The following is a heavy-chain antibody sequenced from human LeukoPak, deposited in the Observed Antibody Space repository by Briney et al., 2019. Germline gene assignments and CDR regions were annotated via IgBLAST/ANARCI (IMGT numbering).Heavy chain of an antibody. CDR2: IYYSGST. D-gene: IGHD3-22*01. V-gene: IGHV4-59*01. CDR1: GGSFSGYY. J-gene: IGHJ4*02. CDR3: ARARYDSSGYYLNDY. Sequence: SETLSLTCAVYGGSFSGYYWSWIRQPPGKGLEWIGYIYYSGSTNYNPSLKSRVTISVDTSKNQFSLKLSSVTAADTAVYYCARARYDSSGYYLNDYWGQGTLVTVSS.